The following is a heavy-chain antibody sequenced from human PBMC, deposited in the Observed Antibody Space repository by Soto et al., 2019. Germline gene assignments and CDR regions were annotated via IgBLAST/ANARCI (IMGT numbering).Heavy chain of an antibody. Sequence: GGSLRLSCAASGFTFSSYWMSWVRQAPGKGLEWVANIKQDGSEKYYGDSVKGRFTISRDNAKNSLYLQMNSLRAEDTAVYYCARGAQNSIVVVPAAMFGYWGQGTLVTVSS. CDR2: IKQDGSEK. CDR1: GFTFSSYW. V-gene: IGHV3-7*01. J-gene: IGHJ4*02. D-gene: IGHD2-2*01. CDR3: ARGAQNSIVVVPAAMFGY.